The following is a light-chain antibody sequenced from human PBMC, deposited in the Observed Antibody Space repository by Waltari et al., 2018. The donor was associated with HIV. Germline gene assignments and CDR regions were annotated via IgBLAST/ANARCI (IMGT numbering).Light chain of an antibody. CDR2: NDN. CDR3: SSWDDRLNGQGV. CDR1: RSNIGSNT. Sequence: QSVLTQPPSASGTPGQRVTISCSGTRSNIGSNTVNWYQLLPGTAPKLLIYNDNARPSAVPGRFSGSRSGASASLAISGLQPEDEADYYCSSWDDRLNGQGVFGGGTKLTVL. V-gene: IGLV1-44*01. J-gene: IGLJ3*02.